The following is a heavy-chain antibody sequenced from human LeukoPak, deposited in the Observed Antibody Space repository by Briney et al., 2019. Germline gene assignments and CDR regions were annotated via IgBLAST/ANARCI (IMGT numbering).Heavy chain of an antibody. Sequence: ASVKVSCKASGGTFSDYALNWVRQAPGQGLEWMGVFIPILGTANSTQKFQGRVTITADISTNTVYMELSSLRSEDTAVYFCAGIPVFGVVLHQEPVWGKGTTVTVSS. CDR1: GGTFSDYA. CDR3: AGIPVFGVVLHQEPV. J-gene: IGHJ6*04. D-gene: IGHD3-3*01. V-gene: IGHV1-69*10. CDR2: FIPILGTA.